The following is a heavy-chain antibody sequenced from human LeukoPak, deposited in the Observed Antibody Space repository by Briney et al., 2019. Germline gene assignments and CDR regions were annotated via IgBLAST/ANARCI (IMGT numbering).Heavy chain of an antibody. CDR2: ISGSSSYI. CDR3: ARGSYGSGSYSYYFDY. V-gene: IGHV3-21*01. Sequence: GGSLRLSCAASGFTFSSYSMNWVRQAPGKGLEWVSSISGSSSYIYYADSVKGRFTISRDNAKNSLYLQMNSLRAEDTAVYYCARGSYGSGSYSYYFDYWGQGTLVTVSS. D-gene: IGHD3-10*01. CDR1: GFTFSSYS. J-gene: IGHJ4*02.